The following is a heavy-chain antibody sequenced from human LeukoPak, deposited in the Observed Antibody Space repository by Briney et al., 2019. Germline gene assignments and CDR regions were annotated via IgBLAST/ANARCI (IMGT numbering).Heavy chain of an antibody. CDR3: ARPAAARRWYFDL. CDR1: GGSFSGYY. V-gene: IGHV4-34*01. CDR2: INHSGST. Sequence: SETLCLTCAVYGGSFSGYYWSWIRQPPGKVLEWIGEINHSGSTNYNPSLKSRVTISVDTSKNQFSLKLSSVTAADTAVYYCARPAAARRWYFDLWGRGTLVTVSS. D-gene: IGHD6-6*01. J-gene: IGHJ2*01.